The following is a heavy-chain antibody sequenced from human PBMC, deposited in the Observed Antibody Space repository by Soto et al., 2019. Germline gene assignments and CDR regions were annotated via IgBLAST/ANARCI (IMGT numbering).Heavy chain of an antibody. CDR1: GFSLITSEVA. CDR3: ALSPFTTAAYYFDS. V-gene: IGHV2-5*02. J-gene: IGHJ4*02. D-gene: IGHD6-25*01. Sequence: QITLKESGPTLVKPTQTLTLTCTFSGFSLITSEVAVGWIRQPPGKALEWLALIYWDDDKRYSPSLKSRLTITKDTSKNLFVLTMTNMDPVDTVTYYCALSPFTTAAYYFDSWGQRTLVTVSS. CDR2: IYWDDDK.